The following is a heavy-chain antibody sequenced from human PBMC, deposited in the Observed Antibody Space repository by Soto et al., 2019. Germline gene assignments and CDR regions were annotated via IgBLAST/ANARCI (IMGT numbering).Heavy chain of an antibody. J-gene: IGHJ2*01. CDR1: GYNFSNYA. CDR2: ISNGGDYI. CDR3: ANDAVPLRTNDWYFDV. Sequence: EVQLLESGGGLVQPGGSLRLSCAASGYNFSNYAMTWVRQAPGKGLEWVPSISNGGDYIYYADAVKGRVTISRDSFTSRLNLQMTAVTSDDTAVYSCANDAVPLRTNDWYFDVWGRGTPVTVSP. D-gene: IGHD2-21*01. V-gene: IGHV3-23*01.